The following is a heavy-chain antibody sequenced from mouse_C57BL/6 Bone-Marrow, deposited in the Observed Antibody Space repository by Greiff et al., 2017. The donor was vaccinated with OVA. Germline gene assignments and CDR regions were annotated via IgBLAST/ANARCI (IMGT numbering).Heavy chain of an antibody. Sequence: HLHHSFPYLFIPVFSFNISFNFSVYTFTDYAIHLFKQIHAKSLEWIGVISTYYVDASYNQKFKDKATMTVDKSSSTAYMELARLTSEDSAVYYCARGGYYVGSYAMDYWGQGTSVTVSS. CDR1: VYTFTDYA. CDR3: ARGGYYVGSYAMDY. CDR2: ISTYYVDA. D-gene: IGHD2-3*01. V-gene: IGHV1-67*01. J-gene: IGHJ4*01.